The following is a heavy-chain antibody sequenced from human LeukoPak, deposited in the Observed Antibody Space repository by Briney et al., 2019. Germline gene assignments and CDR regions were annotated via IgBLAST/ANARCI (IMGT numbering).Heavy chain of an antibody. D-gene: IGHD5-24*01. J-gene: IGHJ3*02. V-gene: IGHV4-59*01. CDR2: VHYSGST. Sequence: PSETLSLTCTVSGGSISTYYWSWIRQPPGRELEWIGYVHYSGSTNYNPSLKSRVTVSVGTSKNQFSLRLSSVTAADTAVYYCARVVDMRTHAFDIWGQGTMVTVSS. CDR3: ARVVDMRTHAFDI. CDR1: GGSISTYY.